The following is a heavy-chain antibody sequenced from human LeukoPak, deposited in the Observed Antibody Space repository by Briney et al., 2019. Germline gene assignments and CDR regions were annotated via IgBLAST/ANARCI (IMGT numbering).Heavy chain of an antibody. Sequence: TLRLSCAASGFTFDDYAMHWVRQAPGKGLEWVSGISWNSGSIGYADSVKGRFTISRDNAKNSLYLQMNSLRAEDTALYYCAKDGSPVNYYDSSGYYSYYFDYWGQGTLVTVSS. CDR1: GFTFDDYA. CDR3: AKDGSPVNYYDSSGYYSYYFDY. CDR2: ISWNSGSI. J-gene: IGHJ4*02. V-gene: IGHV3-9*01. D-gene: IGHD3-22*01.